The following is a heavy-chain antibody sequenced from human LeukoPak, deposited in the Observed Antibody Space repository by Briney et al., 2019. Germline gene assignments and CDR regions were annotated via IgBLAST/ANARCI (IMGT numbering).Heavy chain of an antibody. CDR3: ARGTYYYDSSFGY. Sequence: SETLSLTCTVSGGSISSYYWSWIRQPPGKGLEWIGYIYYSGSTNYNPSLKSRVTISVDTSKIQFSLILTSVTAADTAVYYCARGTYYYDSSFGYWGQGTLVTVSS. CDR1: GGSISSYY. D-gene: IGHD3-22*01. J-gene: IGHJ4*02. V-gene: IGHV4-59*01. CDR2: IYYSGST.